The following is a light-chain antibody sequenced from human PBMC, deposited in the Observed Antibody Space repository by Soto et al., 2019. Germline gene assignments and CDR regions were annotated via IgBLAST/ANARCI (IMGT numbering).Light chain of an antibody. CDR1: QTIYSN. J-gene: IGKJ1*01. Sequence: IVMTQSPATLSVSPGERATLSCRAGQTIYSNVAWYQQRPGQAPRLLIYRASTRATGVPARFSGSGSGTEFTLTISGLEPEDFAVYYCQQYGSSPSTFGQGTKVDIK. CDR3: QQYGSSPST. V-gene: IGKV3-15*01. CDR2: RAS.